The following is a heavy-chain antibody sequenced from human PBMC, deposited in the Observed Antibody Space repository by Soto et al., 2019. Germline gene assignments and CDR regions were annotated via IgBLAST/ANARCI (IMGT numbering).Heavy chain of an antibody. Sequence: QVQLVESGGGVVQPGRSLRLSCAASGFTFSSYGMHWVRQAPGKGLERVAVIWYDGSNKYYADSVKGRFTISRDTSKSTLYLQMNSLRTEDTAVYYGAVGVTGYGDSRAFDFWGQGTMVSVSS. CDR3: AVGVTGYGDSRAFDF. D-gene: IGHD4-17*01. CDR2: IWYDGSNK. J-gene: IGHJ3*01. CDR1: GFTFSSYG. V-gene: IGHV3-33*01.